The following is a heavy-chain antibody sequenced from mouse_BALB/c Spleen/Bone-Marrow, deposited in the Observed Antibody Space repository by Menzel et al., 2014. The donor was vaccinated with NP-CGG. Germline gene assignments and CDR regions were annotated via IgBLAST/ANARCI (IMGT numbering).Heavy chain of an antibody. D-gene: IGHD2-10*02. Sequence: ESGPGLVKPSQSLSLPCSVTGYSITSGYYWNWIRQFPGNKLEWMGYISYDGSNNYNPSLKNRISITRDTSKSQLFLKLNSVTTEDTATYYCARGGYGFPFDYWGQGTTLTVSS. J-gene: IGHJ2*01. V-gene: IGHV3-6*02. CDR3: ARGGYGFPFDY. CDR1: GYSITSGYY. CDR2: ISYDGSN.